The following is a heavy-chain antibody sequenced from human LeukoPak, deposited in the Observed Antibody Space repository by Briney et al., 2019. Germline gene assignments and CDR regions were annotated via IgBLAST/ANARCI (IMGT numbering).Heavy chain of an antibody. Sequence: ASVKVSCKASGYTFTGHYMHWVRQAPGQGLEWMGWINPNSGGTNYAQKFQGRVTMTRDTSINTAYMELSRLKSDDTAFYYCARGYDFWSGFPGGYYFDFWGQGTLVTVSS. CDR2: INPNSGGT. V-gene: IGHV1-2*02. J-gene: IGHJ4*02. D-gene: IGHD3-3*01. CDR1: GYTFTGHY. CDR3: ARGYDFWSGFPGGYYFDF.